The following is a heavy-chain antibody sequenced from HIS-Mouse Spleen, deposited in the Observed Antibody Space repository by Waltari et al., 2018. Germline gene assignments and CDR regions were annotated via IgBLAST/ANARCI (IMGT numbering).Heavy chain of an antibody. CDR1: GGSISSSSYY. J-gene: IGHJ2*01. Sequence: QLQLQESGPGLVKPSETLSLTCTVSGGSISSSSYYWGWIRQPPGKGLGWIGSIYYSGSDYYNPSLKSRVTISGDTSKNQFSLKLSSVTAADTAVYYCAREIPYSSSWYDWYFDLWGRGTLVTVSS. D-gene: IGHD6-13*01. CDR3: AREIPYSSSWYDWYFDL. CDR2: IYYSGSD. V-gene: IGHV4-39*07.